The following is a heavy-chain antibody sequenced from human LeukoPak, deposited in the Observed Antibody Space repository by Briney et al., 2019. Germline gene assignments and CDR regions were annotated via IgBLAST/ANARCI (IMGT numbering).Heavy chain of an antibody. CDR1: GYSFTSYW. CDR3: ARLDCTNGVRYKWDYYYMDV. J-gene: IGHJ6*03. V-gene: IGHV5-51*01. Sequence: GGSLQISCKGSGYSFTSYWIGWVRQMPGKGLEWMGIIYPGDSDTRYSPSFQGQVTISADKSISTAYLQWSSLKASDTAMYYCARLDCTNGVRYKWDYYYMDVWGKGTTVTVSS. CDR2: IYPGDSDT. D-gene: IGHD2-8*01.